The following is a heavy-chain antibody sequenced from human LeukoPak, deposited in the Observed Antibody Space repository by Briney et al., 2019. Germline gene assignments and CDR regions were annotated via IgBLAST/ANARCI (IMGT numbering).Heavy chain of an antibody. V-gene: IGHV3-23*01. CDR1: GLNFNTYD. CDR2: FGTRHTHI. J-gene: IGHJ6*02. CDR3: AARLPLYGMDV. Sequence: PGGSLRLSCVGSGLNFNTYDLTWVRQAPGKGLEWVALFGTRHTHIFYADSVEGRFAISRDNSKNTVYLQMNTRRVEDAAVYYCAARLPLYGMDVWGQGPTVTVSS.